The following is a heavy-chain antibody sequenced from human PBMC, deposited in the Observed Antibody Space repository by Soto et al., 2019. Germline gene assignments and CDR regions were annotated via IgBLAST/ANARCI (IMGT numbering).Heavy chain of an antibody. J-gene: IGHJ4*02. CDR2: ISAYNGNT. CDR1: GYTFTSYG. Sequence: QVQLVQSGAEVKKPGASVQVSCKASGYTFTSYGISLVRQAPGQGLEWMGWISAYNGNTNYAQKLQGRVTMTTDTFTRTVYMELMSLRFDDTAVYYCAREPIGYYYDSSGSSDYWGQGTLVTVSS. D-gene: IGHD3-22*01. V-gene: IGHV1-18*01. CDR3: AREPIGYYYDSSGSSDY.